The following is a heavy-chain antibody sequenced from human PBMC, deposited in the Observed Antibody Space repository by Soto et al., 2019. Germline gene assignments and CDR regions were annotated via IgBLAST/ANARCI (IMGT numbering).Heavy chain of an antibody. D-gene: IGHD2-15*01. CDR1: GGSISSYY. Sequence: SETLSLTCTVSGGSISSYYWSWIRQPPGKGLEWIGYIYYSGSTNYNPSLKSRVTISVDTSKNQFSLKLSSVTAADTAVYYCARLTPLVVVAATPAHFDYWGQGTLVTVSS. CDR2: IYYSGST. J-gene: IGHJ4*02. CDR3: ARLTPLVVVAATPAHFDY. V-gene: IGHV4-59*08.